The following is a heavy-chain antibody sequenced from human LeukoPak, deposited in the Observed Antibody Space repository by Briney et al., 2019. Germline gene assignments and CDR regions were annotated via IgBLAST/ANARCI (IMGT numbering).Heavy chain of an antibody. J-gene: IGHJ4*02. CDR2: IYYSGST. CDR3: ARAVQQERPFDY. V-gene: IGHV4-59*01. Sequence: PSETLSLTCTVSGGSISSYYWSWIRQAPGKGPEWIGYIYYSGSTNYNPSLKSRVTISVDTSKNQFSLKLSSVTAADTAVYYCARAVQQERPFDYWGQGTLVTVSS. CDR1: GGSISSYY. D-gene: IGHD1-1*01.